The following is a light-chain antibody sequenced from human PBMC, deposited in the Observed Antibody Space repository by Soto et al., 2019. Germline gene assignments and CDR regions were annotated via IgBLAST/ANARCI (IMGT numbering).Light chain of an antibody. V-gene: IGKV3-15*01. CDR1: QSFTPNHLGVTRHY. CDR2: GAS. Sequence: EIVLTQSPGTLSLSPGDRATLYCRASQSFTPNHLGVTRHYLAWYQQKPGQAPRLLIYGASARATGIPARFSGSGSGTEFTLTISSLQSEDFAVYYCQQYNNWPLTFGGGTKVEIK. J-gene: IGKJ4*01. CDR3: QQYNNWPLT.